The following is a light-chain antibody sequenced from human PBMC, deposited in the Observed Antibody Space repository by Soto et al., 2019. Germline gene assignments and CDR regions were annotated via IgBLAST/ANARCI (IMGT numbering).Light chain of an antibody. V-gene: IGLV2-23*01. Sequence: HSVLTQPASVSGSPGQSITISCTGTSSDVGNYNLVSWYQHDPGKAPKLLIYEGSKRPSGVSDRFSGSKSGNTASLTISGLQAKDEADYYCCSYASSSTYVFGTGTKVTVL. CDR3: CSYASSSTYV. CDR2: EGS. CDR1: SSDVGNYNL. J-gene: IGLJ1*01.